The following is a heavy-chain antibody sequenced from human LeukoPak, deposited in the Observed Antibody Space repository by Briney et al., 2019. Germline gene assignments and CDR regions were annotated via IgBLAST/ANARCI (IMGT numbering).Heavy chain of an antibody. CDR3: ARDGPRGYYYGMDV. CDR1: GGTFSSYA. J-gene: IGHJ6*02. D-gene: IGHD3-10*01. V-gene: IGHV1-69*13. CDR2: IIPIFGTA. Sequence: SVKVSCKASGGTFSSYAISWVRQAPGQGLEWMGGIIPIFGTANYAQKFQGRVTITADESTSTAYMELSSLRFEDTAVYYCARDGPRGYYYGMDVWGQGATVTVSS.